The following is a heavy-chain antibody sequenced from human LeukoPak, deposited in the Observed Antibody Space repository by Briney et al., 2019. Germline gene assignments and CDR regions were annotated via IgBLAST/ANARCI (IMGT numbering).Heavy chain of an antibody. D-gene: IGHD3-10*01. CDR3: ARDRGGSAFDI. CDR2: INSDGSRT. CDR1: GFTFRSYW. Sequence: GGSLRLSCAPSGFTFRSYWMHWVRQAPGKGLVWVSRINSDGSRTSYADSVEGRFTISRDNAKNTLYLQMNSLRAEDTAVYHCARDRGGSAFDILGQGTMVTVS. V-gene: IGHV3-74*01. J-gene: IGHJ3*02.